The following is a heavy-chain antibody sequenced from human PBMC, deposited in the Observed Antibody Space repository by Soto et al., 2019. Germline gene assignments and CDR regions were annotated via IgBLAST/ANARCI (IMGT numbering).Heavy chain of an antibody. CDR2: IYSGGST. V-gene: IGHV3-53*01. D-gene: IGHD5-12*01. CDR1: GFSVTANY. CDR3: HGYGY. J-gene: IGHJ4*02. Sequence: EVQVVESGGGLIQPGGSLRLSCEVSGFSVTANYMRWVRQAPEKGLEWVSVIYSGGSTYYVDSVKGRCSISRDVSKNRLYLQMNSLRAEDTAVYYCHGYGYWGQGTLVTVSS.